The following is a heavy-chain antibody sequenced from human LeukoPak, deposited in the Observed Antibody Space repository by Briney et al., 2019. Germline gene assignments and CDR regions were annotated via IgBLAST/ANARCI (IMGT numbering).Heavy chain of an antibody. CDR2: IYYSGRI. CDR1: GYSISNAYY. D-gene: IGHD6-19*01. V-gene: IGHV4-38-2*02. CDR3: ARDDTGYSSGWSKDFDY. Sequence: PSETLSLTCSVSGYSISNAYYWGWIRQPPGKGLEWIGSIYYSGRIFYNPSLKSRGTISIDTSKNHFSLNLSPVTAADTAVYYCARDDTGYSSGWSKDFDYWGQGTLVTVSS. J-gene: IGHJ4*02.